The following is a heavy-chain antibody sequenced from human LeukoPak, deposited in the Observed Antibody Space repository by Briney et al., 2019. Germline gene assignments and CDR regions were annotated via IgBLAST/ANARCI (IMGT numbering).Heavy chain of an antibody. CDR2: MNPNSGYT. V-gene: IGHV1-8*03. CDR3: ARVAGSIDY. D-gene: IGHD6-19*01. Sequence: ASVKVSCKASGYTFTTYDINWVRQATGQGLEWMGWMNPNSGYTGYAQKFQGRVAIARDTSISTAYMELSSLRSEDTAVYYCARVAGSIDYWGQGTLVTVSS. CDR1: GYTFTTYD. J-gene: IGHJ4*02.